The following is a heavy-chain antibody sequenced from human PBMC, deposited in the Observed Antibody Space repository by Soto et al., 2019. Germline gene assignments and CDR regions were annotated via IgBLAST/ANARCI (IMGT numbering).Heavy chain of an antibody. V-gene: IGHV2-70*01. J-gene: IGHJ3*02. CDR2: IDCDDDK. Sequence: XGPTLANPTQTLTLTCTFSWFSLSTSGMCVSCIRQPPWKALEWLALIDCDDDKYYSTSLKTRLTISKDTSKNQVVLTMTNMDPVDTATYYCARITDYGVDGGGAFDIWGQGTMVTVPS. D-gene: IGHD4-17*01. CDR3: ARITDYGVDGGGAFDI. CDR1: WFSLSTSGMC.